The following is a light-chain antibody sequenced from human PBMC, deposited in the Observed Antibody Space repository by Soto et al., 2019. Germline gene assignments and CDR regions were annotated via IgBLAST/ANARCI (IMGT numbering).Light chain of an antibody. CDR1: SSDVGSYNL. CDR2: EGS. Sequence: QSVLAQPASVSGSPGQSITISCTGTSSDVGSYNLVSWYQQHPGKAPKLMIYEGSKRPSGVSNRFSGSKSGNTASLTISGLQAEDDADYYCCSYAGSSTYAFGTGTSSPS. V-gene: IGLV2-23*01. J-gene: IGLJ1*01. CDR3: CSYAGSSTYA.